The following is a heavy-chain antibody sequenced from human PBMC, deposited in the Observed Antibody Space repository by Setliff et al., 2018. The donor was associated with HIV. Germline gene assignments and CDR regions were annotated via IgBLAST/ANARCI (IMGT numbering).Heavy chain of an antibody. CDR2: ISYSGST. D-gene: IGHD1-1*01. J-gene: IGHJ4*02. CDR1: GYSISSGYY. CDR3: AQLGMVDDFDY. Sequence: PSETLSLTCAVSGYSISSGYYWSWIRQPPGKGLEWIGYISYSGSTNYNPSLKSRVTISVDTSKNQFSLKLSSVTAADTAVYYCAQLGMVDDFDYWGQGTLVTVSS. V-gene: IGHV4-61*01.